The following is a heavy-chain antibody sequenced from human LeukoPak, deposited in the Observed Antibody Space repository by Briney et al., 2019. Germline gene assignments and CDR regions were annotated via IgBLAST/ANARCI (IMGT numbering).Heavy chain of an antibody. CDR3: AKAGGGSYLDNWFDP. CDR1: GFTFSSYA. J-gene: IGHJ5*02. D-gene: IGHD1-26*01. CDR2: ISGSGGST. V-gene: IGHV3-23*01. Sequence: GGSLRLSCAASGFTFSSYAMSWVRQAPGKGLEWVSAISGSGGSTYYADSVKGRFTISRDNSKNTLYLQMNSLRAEDTTVYYCAKAGGGSYLDNWFDPWGQGTLVTVSS.